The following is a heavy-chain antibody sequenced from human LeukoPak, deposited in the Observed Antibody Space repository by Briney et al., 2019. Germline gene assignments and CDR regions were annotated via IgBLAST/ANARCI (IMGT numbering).Heavy chain of an antibody. CDR1: GGSISSGDYY. V-gene: IGHV4-30-4*01. J-gene: IGHJ4*02. CDR3: ARCGSGITGFDY. CDR2: IYYSGST. D-gene: IGHD3-10*01. Sequence: SETLSLTCTVSGGSISSGDYYWSWIRQPPGKGLEWIGYIYYSGSTYYNSSLKSRVTISVDTSKNQFSLKLSSVTAADTAVYYCARCGSGITGFDYWGQGTLVTVSS.